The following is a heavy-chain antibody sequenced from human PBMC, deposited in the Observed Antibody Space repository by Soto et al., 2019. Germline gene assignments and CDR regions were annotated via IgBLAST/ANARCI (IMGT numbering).Heavy chain of an antibody. Sequence: EVHLVESGGGLVQPGRSLRLSCAASGFTFDHYAMHWVRQAPGKGLEWVSGINWNSGSVRYADSVKGRFTISRDNAKNTLHLQMNSLRVEDTAVYYCAKIVARHSLVPVFDQWGQGALVTVSS. CDR1: GFTFDHYA. J-gene: IGHJ4*02. CDR2: INWNSGSV. V-gene: IGHV3-9*01. D-gene: IGHD2-21*01. CDR3: AKIVARHSLVPVFDQ.